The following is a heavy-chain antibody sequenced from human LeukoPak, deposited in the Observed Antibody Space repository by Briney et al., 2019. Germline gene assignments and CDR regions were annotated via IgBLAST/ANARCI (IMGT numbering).Heavy chain of an antibody. CDR3: ARGLMGGYPYFEN. CDR1: GFTFSSYW. V-gene: IGHV3-74*01. J-gene: IGHJ4*02. Sequence: GGSLRLSCAASGFTFSSYWMHWVRHAPGKGLVWVSRINSDGSGTSYADSVKGRFTISRDNAKNSLYLQMNSLRAEDAAFYYCARGLMGGYPYFENWGQGTLVTVSS. D-gene: IGHD3-22*01. CDR2: INSDGSGT.